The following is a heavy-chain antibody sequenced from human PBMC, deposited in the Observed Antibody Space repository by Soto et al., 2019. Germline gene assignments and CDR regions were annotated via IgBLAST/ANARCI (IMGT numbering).Heavy chain of an antibody. V-gene: IGHV3-23*01. CDR2: ISGGGGGT. CDR3: AKISAYAAFSYFDY. D-gene: IGHD3-16*01. J-gene: IGHJ4*02. Sequence: EVLLLESGGGLVQPGGSLRLSCAASGFTFSSYAMSWVRQAPGKGLEWVSAISGGGGGTYYADSVKGRFTISRDSSKNTLYLEMNRLRAEDTAVYYCAKISAYAAFSYFDYWGQGTLVTVSS. CDR1: GFTFSSYA.